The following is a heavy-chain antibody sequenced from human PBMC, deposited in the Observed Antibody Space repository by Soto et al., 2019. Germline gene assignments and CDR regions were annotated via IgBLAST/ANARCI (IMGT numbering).Heavy chain of an antibody. D-gene: IGHD4-17*01. CDR2: ISAYNGNT. J-gene: IGHJ6*02. CDR1: GYTFTSYG. CDR3: ARTAYGDYHYYYGMDV. Sequence: QVQLVQSGAEVKKPGASVKVSCKASGYTFTSYGISWVRQAPGQGLEWMGWISAYNGNTNYAQKLQGRVTMTTDTXPXXAYMELRSLRSDDTAVYYCARTAYGDYHYYYGMDVWGQGTTVTVSS. V-gene: IGHV1-18*01.